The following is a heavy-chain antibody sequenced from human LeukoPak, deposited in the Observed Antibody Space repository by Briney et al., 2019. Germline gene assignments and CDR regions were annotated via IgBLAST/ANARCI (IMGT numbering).Heavy chain of an antibody. CDR3: AKPRVSIGSHFDY. CDR1: GFSFNNYG. D-gene: IGHD2-15*01. J-gene: IGHJ4*02. Sequence: GGSLRLSCAASGFSFNNYGMHWVRQAPGRGLEWVAMIPYDGSSEKYADFVKGRFTISRDNSKNTLYLQMSSLRDEDTALYYCAKPRVSIGSHFDYWGQGTLVTVSS. CDR2: IPYDGSSE. V-gene: IGHV3-30*18.